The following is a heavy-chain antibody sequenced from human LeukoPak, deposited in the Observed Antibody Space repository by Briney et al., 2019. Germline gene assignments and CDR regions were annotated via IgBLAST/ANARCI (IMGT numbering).Heavy chain of an antibody. D-gene: IGHD6-19*01. V-gene: IGHV3-23*01. Sequence: GGSLRLSCAASGFTFSSYSMNWVRQAPGKGLEWVSAISGSGGSTYYADSVKGRFTISRDNSKNTLYLQMNSLRAEDTAVYYCAKDGIAVAGTFDYWGQGTLVTVSS. CDR1: GFTFSSYS. CDR3: AKDGIAVAGTFDY. CDR2: ISGSGGST. J-gene: IGHJ4*02.